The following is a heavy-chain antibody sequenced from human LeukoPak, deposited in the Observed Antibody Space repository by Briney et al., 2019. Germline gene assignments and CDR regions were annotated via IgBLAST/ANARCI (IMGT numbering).Heavy chain of an antibody. D-gene: IGHD3-3*01. J-gene: IGHJ6*03. CDR2: ISGSGGST. Sequence: GGSLRLSCAASVFTFSSYAMSWVRQAPGKGLEWVSAISGSGGSTYYADSLKGRFTISRDNSKNTLYLQMNSLRAEDTDVYYCAKDTYDFLYYYYYMDDWGKGTTVTVSS. CDR1: VFTFSSYA. V-gene: IGHV3-23*01. CDR3: AKDTYDFLYYYYYMDD.